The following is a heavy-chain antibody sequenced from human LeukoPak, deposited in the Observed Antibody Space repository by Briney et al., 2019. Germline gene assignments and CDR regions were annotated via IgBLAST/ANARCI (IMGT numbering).Heavy chain of an antibody. CDR2: ISYDGSNK. CDR1: GFTFSSYG. CDR3: AKDPTNTVYFDY. Sequence: GRSLRLSCAASGFTFSSYGMHWVRQAPGKGLEWVAAISYDGSNKYYADSVKGRFTTSRDNSKNTLYLQMNSLRAEDTAVYYCAKDPTNTVYFDYWGQGTLVTVSS. J-gene: IGHJ4*02. D-gene: IGHD5-24*01. V-gene: IGHV3-30*18.